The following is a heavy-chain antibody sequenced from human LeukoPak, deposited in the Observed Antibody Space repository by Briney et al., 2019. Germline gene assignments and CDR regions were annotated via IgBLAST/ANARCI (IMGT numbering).Heavy chain of an antibody. CDR1: GFTFSSYG. Sequence: PGGSLRLSCAASGFTFSSYGMHWVRQTPGKGLEWVAVISYDGSNKYYADSVKGRFTISRDNSKNTLYLQMHSLRAEDTAVYYCAKDRGSSWYFDYWGQGTLVTVSS. V-gene: IGHV3-30*18. CDR3: AKDRGSSWYFDY. CDR2: ISYDGSNK. J-gene: IGHJ4*02. D-gene: IGHD6-13*01.